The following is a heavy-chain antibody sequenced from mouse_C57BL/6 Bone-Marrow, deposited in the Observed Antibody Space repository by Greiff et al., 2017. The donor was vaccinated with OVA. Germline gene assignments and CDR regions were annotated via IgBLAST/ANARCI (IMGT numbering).Heavy chain of an antibody. CDR2: ISYDGSN. Sequence: VQLQQSGPGLVKPSQSLSLTCSVTGYSITSGYYWNWIRQFPGNKLEWMGYISYDGSNNYNPSLKNRISITRDTSKNQFFLKLNSVTTEDTATYYCASGYYGSSYYFDYWGQGTTLTVSS. CDR3: ASGYYGSSYYFDY. V-gene: IGHV3-6*01. J-gene: IGHJ2*01. D-gene: IGHD1-1*01. CDR1: GYSITSGYY.